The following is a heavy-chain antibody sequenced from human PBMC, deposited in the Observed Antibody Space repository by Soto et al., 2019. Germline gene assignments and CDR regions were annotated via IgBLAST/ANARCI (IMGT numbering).Heavy chain of an antibody. J-gene: IGHJ5*02. V-gene: IGHV1-46*01. CDR2: INPSGGST. Sequence: QVQLVQSGAEVKKPGASVKVSCKASGYTFARYYIHWVRQAPGQGLEWMGIINPSGGSTNYAQKFLGRVTMTRDTSTSTVYMELSSLRSEDAAVYYCARETTETTRCFDPWGQGTLVTVSS. CDR1: GYTFARYY. D-gene: IGHD4-17*01. CDR3: ARETTETTRCFDP.